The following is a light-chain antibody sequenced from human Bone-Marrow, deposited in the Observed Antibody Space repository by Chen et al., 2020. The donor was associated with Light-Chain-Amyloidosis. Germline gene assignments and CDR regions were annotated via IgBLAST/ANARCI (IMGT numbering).Light chain of an antibody. Sequence: EIVSPQSPATLSLSPGERATLSCRADQSVSSHLAWYQQKPGQAPRLLIYDPSNRATDIPTRFSGSGSGTDFTLTSNSLESEDFAVNYCQQRDNWPPGATFGGGTKVDIK. CDR3: QQRDNWPPGAT. J-gene: IGKJ4*01. V-gene: IGKV3-11*01. CDR1: QSVSSH. CDR2: DPS.